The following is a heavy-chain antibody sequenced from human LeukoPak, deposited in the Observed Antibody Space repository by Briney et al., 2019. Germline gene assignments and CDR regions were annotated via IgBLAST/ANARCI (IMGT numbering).Heavy chain of an antibody. D-gene: IGHD2-2*01. Sequence: GGSLRLSCAASGFTFSSYSMNWVRQAPGKGLEWVSYISSSSSTIYYADSVKGRFTVSKDSSENTLFLQMNSLRAEDTAVYYCAKRLYCSGTTCYGGFDYWGQGTLVTVSS. CDR3: AKRLYCSGTTCYGGFDY. CDR2: ISSSSSTI. J-gene: IGHJ4*02. CDR1: GFTFSSYS. V-gene: IGHV3-48*01.